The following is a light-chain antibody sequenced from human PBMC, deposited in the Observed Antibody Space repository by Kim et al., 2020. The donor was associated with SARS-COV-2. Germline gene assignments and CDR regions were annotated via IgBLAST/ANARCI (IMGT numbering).Light chain of an antibody. V-gene: IGKV3-20*01. Sequence: PGESPPLPARGSQIVTSRHLASDQQQPGPTSRLLIKGPSRTASGVPDSFSGSESGTDFTLPISRLEPEDFTVYYCQQYGSSPVTFGQGTKLEI. CDR2: GPS. CDR3: QQYGSSPVT. J-gene: IGKJ2*01. CDR1: QIVTSRH.